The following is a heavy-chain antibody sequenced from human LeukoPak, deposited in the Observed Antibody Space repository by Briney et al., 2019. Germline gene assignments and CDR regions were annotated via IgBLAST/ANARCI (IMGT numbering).Heavy chain of an antibody. J-gene: IGHJ4*02. Sequence: KASETLSLTCAVYGGSFSGYYWSWIRQPPGKGLEWIGEIDHSGSTKYNPSLKSRVTISVDTSKNQFSLKLSSVTAADTAVYYCARVRSVPRYDSSGYQLGYFDYWGQGTLVTVSS. V-gene: IGHV4-34*01. CDR1: GGSFSGYY. CDR2: IDHSGST. D-gene: IGHD3-22*01. CDR3: ARVRSVPRYDSSGYQLGYFDY.